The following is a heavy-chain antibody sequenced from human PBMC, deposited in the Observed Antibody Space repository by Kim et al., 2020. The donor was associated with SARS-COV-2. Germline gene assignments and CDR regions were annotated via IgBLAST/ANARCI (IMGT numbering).Heavy chain of an antibody. V-gene: IGHV3-48*04. D-gene: IGHD3-10*01. J-gene: IGHJ2*01. CDR3: ARDPHFYGLSGSHGWYFDL. CDR2: ISSSSSTI. CDR1: GFTFSSYS. Sequence: GGSLRLSCAASGFTFSSYSMNWVRQAPGKGLAWVSYISSSSSTIYYADSVKGRFTISRDNAKNSLYLQMNSLRAEDTAVYYCARDPHFYGLSGSHGWYFDLWGRGTLVTVSS.